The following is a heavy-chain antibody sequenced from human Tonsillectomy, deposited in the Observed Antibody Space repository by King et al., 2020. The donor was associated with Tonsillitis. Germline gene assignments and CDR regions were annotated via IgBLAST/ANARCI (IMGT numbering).Heavy chain of an antibody. V-gene: IGHV3-23*03. Sequence: VQLVESGGGLVQPGGSLRLSCAASGFTFSSYAMNWVRQAPGKGLEWVSVIYPGGSTTYYAVSVKGRFTISRDNSKNTLYLQMNSLRAEDTAVYYCAKGQVTSYCASGSFDAFDIWGQGTMVTVSS. J-gene: IGHJ3*02. D-gene: IGHD3-10*01. CDR2: IYPGGSTT. CDR1: GFTFSSYA. CDR3: AKGQVTSYCASGSFDAFDI.